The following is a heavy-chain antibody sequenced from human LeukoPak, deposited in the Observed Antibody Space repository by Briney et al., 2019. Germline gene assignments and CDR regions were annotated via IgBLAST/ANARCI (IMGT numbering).Heavy chain of an antibody. J-gene: IGHJ4*02. Sequence: PGGSLRLSCAASGFTFSSYAMHWVRQGPGKGLEWVAVISYDGSNKYYADSVKGRFTISRDNSKNTLFLQMNSLRPEDTAVYYCARGRSYCSSTSCYRLLLWFGDYFDYWGQGTLATVSS. D-gene: IGHD2-2*01. CDR1: GFTFSSYA. CDR2: ISYDGSNK. CDR3: ARGRSYCSSTSCYRLLLWFGDYFDY. V-gene: IGHV3-30-3*01.